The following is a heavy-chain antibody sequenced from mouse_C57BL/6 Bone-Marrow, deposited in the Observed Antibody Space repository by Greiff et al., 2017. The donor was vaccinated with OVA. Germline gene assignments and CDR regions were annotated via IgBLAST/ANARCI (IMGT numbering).Heavy chain of an antibody. CDR2: ISSGSSNI. J-gene: IGHJ4*01. CDR3: ARPPYYGSSYLGAMDY. CDR1: GFTFSDYG. D-gene: IGHD1-1*01. V-gene: IGHV5-17*01. Sequence: EVMLVESGGGLVKPGGSLQLSCAASGFTFSDYGMHWVRQAPETGLEWVAYISSGSSNIYYADTVKGRFTISRDNAKNTLFLQMNSLRSEDTSMYYCARPPYYGSSYLGAMDYWGQGTSVTVSS.